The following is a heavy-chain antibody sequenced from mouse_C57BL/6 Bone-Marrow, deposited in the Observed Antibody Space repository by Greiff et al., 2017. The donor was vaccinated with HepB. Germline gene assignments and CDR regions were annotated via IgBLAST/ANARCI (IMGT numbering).Heavy chain of an antibody. J-gene: IGHJ4*01. CDR3: ARDDLRRRMDY. CDR2: ISDGGSYT. V-gene: IGHV5-4*01. Sequence: EVHLVESGGGLVKPGGSLKLSCAASGFTFSSYAMSWVRQTPEKRLEWVATISDGGSYTYYPDNVKGRFTISRDNAKNNLYLQMSHLKSEDTAMYYCARDDLRRRMDYWGQGTSVTVSS. D-gene: IGHD1-1*01. CDR1: GFTFSSYA.